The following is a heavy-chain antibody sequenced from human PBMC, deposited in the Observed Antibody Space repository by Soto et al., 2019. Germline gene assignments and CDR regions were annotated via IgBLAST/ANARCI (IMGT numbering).Heavy chain of an antibody. CDR3: ARGPLGGGNWFDL. V-gene: IGHV4-34*01. CDR2: INHSGST. CDR1: GGSFSGYY. J-gene: IGHJ5*02. Sequence: PSETLSLTYAVYGGSFSGYYWSWIRQPPGKGLEWIGEINHSGSTNYNPSLKSRVTISVDTSKNQFSLKLSSVTAADTAVYYCARGPLGGGNWFDLWGQGTLVIVSS. D-gene: IGHD3-16*01.